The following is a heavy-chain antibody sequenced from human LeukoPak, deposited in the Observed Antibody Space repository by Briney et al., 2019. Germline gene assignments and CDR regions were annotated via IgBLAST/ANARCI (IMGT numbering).Heavy chain of an antibody. CDR3: ARHGGDSGGYYYGFDF. Sequence: SEPLSLTCTVSGGSISSHYWSWIRQPPGKGLEWIGYIYYSGSTNYNPSLKSRVTISLDTSKNQFSLKLSSVTAADTAVYYCARHGGDSGGYYYGFDFWGQGTLVTVSS. D-gene: IGHD3-22*01. CDR1: GGSISSHY. V-gene: IGHV4-59*08. J-gene: IGHJ4*02. CDR2: IYYSGST.